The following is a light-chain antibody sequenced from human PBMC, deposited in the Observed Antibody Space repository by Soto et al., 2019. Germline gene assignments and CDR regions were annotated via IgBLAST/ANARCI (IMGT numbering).Light chain of an antibody. Sequence: QSALTQPASVSGSPGQSITISCIGTSSDVGGYNYVSWYQQHPGKAPKLMIYDVSNRPSGVSNRFSGSKSGNTASLTISGLQAEDEADYYCSSYTSSSTLAVVFGGGTKLTVL. CDR3: SSYTSSSTLAVV. V-gene: IGLV2-14*01. CDR1: SSDVGGYNY. J-gene: IGLJ2*01. CDR2: DVS.